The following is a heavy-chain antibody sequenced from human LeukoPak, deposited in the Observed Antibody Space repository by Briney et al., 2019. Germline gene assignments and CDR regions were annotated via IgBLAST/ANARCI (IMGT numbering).Heavy chain of an antibody. Sequence: PSETLSLTCAVSGGSISSGGYSWSWIRQPPGKGLEWIGYIYHSGSTYYNPSLKSRVTISVDRSKNQFSLKLSSVTAADTAVYYCARADYVSHWYLDLWGRGTLVTVSS. D-gene: IGHD4-17*01. J-gene: IGHJ2*01. V-gene: IGHV4-30-2*01. CDR2: IYHSGST. CDR3: ARADYVSHWYLDL. CDR1: GGSISSGGYS.